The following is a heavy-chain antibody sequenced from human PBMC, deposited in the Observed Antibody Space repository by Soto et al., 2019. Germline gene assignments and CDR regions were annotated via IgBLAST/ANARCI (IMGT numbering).Heavy chain of an antibody. V-gene: IGHV3-73*01. CDR3: TSRRDWTAVDPLDY. J-gene: IGHJ4*02. CDR1: XXXXXXSN. D-gene: IGHD5-18*01. Sequence: GGSLRLSCAAXXXXXXXSNLQWVRXXSGKGLEWVGRIRNNGNNYATAYTASVKGRFTISRDDSKNTVYLQMNSLKIDDTAVYYCTSRRDWTAVDPLDYWGLGTLVTVSS. CDR2: IRNNGNNYAT.